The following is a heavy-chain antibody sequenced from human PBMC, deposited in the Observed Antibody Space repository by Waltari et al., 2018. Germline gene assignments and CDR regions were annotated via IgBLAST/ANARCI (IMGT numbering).Heavy chain of an antibody. V-gene: IGHV3-23*01. J-gene: IGHJ4*02. D-gene: IGHD3-10*01. CDR1: GFSFSNYG. CDR2: ISRDGGAT. CDR3: ARWSVSGSYCDS. Sequence: EVQLLESGETLLQPGGSLRLSCTASGFSFSNYGLTWVRQAPGKGLGWVAAISRDGGATFYGGAVRGRSTISRDNSKNTVYLEINSLRVDDTAKYYCARWSVSGSYCDSWGQGILVAVSS.